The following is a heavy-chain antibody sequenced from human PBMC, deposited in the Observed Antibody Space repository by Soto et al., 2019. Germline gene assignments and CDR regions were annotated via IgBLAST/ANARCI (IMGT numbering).Heavy chain of an antibody. V-gene: IGHV4-31*03. CDR3: AGGVLY. J-gene: IGHJ4*02. CDR2: IYYSGVT. Sequence: QVQLLESGPGLVKPSQTLSLTCTVSGGSISIGGYYWSWIRQHPGKGLEWSGYIYYSGVTYYSPSLKSRVTISIDTSKNQFSLKLSSVTAADTAVYYCAGGVLYWGQGTLVTVSS. CDR1: GGSISIGGYY.